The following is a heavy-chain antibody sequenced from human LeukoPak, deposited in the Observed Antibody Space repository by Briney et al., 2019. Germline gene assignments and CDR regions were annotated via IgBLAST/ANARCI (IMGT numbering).Heavy chain of an antibody. CDR3: AKTSGFFDY. Sequence: PGGSLRLSCAVSGFIFSSYAMTWVRQAPGKGLEWVPVITGSGGSTNYADSVKGRFTISRDNSKNTLYLQMNSLRAEDTAVYYCAKTSGFFDYWGQGTLVTVSS. CDR2: ITGSGGST. D-gene: IGHD7-27*01. V-gene: IGHV3-23*01. CDR1: GFIFSSYA. J-gene: IGHJ4*02.